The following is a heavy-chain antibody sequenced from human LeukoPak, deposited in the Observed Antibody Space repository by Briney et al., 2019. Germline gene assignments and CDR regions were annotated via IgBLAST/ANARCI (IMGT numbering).Heavy chain of an antibody. V-gene: IGHV3-23*01. J-gene: IGHJ3*02. CDR2: ISGSGGST. CDR1: GFTFSSHA. CDR3: AKDLGITMIVVVIADAFDI. D-gene: IGHD3-22*01. Sequence: GGSLRLSCAASGFTFSSHAMSWVRQAPGKGLEWVSAISGSGGSTYYADSVKGRFTISRGNSKNTLYLQMNSLRAEDTAVYYCAKDLGITMIVVVIADAFDIWGQGTMVTVSS.